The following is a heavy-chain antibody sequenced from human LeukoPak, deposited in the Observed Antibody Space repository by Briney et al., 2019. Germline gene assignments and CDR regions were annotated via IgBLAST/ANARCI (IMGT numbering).Heavy chain of an antibody. J-gene: IGHJ4*02. CDR1: GFTFSSYG. CDR2: IRYDGSNK. Sequence: GGSLRLSCAASGFTFSSYGMHWVRQAPGKGLEWVAFIRYDGSNKYYADSVKGRFTISRDNSKNTLYLQMNSLRAEDTAVYYCAKEVGFVVVPAANMDYWGQGTLVTVSS. D-gene: IGHD2-2*01. V-gene: IGHV3-30*02. CDR3: AKEVGFVVVPAANMDY.